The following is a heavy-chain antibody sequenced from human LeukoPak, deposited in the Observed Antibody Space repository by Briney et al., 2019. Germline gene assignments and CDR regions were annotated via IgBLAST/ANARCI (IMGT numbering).Heavy chain of an antibody. V-gene: IGHV3-23*01. CDR3: VGSHDFWSGSGY. CDR2: ISGSGGST. Sequence: GRSLRLSCAASGFTFSTYAMSWVRQAPGKGLEWVSSISGSGGSTYYADSVKGRFTISRDNSKNTLYLQMNSLRAEDTAVYYCVGSHDFWSGSGYWGQGTLVTVSS. CDR1: GFTFSTYA. J-gene: IGHJ4*02. D-gene: IGHD3-3*01.